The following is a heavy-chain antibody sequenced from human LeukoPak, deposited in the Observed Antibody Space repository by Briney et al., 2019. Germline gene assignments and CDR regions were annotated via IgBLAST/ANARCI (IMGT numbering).Heavy chain of an antibody. CDR2: ISSSSSYI. CDR1: GFTFSSYS. Sequence: GGSLRLSCAASGFTFSSYSMNWVRQAPGKGLEWVSSISSSSSYIYYADSVKGRFTISRDNAKNSLYLQMKSLRAEDTAVYYCARVLRRGELLMGYWGQGTLVTVSS. CDR3: ARVLRRGELLMGY. J-gene: IGHJ4*02. D-gene: IGHD3-10*01. V-gene: IGHV3-21*01.